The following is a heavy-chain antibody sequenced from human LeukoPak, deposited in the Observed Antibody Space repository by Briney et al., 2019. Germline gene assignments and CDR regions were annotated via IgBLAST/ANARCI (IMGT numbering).Heavy chain of an antibody. CDR1: GFTFSNAW. J-gene: IGHJ6*03. CDR2: IKSKTDGGTT. D-gene: IGHD3/OR15-3a*01. V-gene: IGHV3-15*01. Sequence: PGGSLRLSCAASGFTFSNAWMNWVRQAPGKGLEWVGRIKSKTDGGTTDYAAPVKGRFTISRDDSKNTLYLQMNSLKTEDTAVYYCTTDPPLRDWPTEDYYYYYMAVWGKGTTVTVSS. CDR3: TTDPPLRDWPTEDYYYYYMAV.